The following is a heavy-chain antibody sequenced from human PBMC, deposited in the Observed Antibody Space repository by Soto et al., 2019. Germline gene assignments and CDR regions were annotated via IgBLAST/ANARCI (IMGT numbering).Heavy chain of an antibody. Sequence: QVQLVQSGAEVKTPGSSLKFSCKVSGSRFSNYVISWVRQAPGHGLEWLGRIIPIFNSTKYAQNFQGRVTITADKSTSTASLELSSLRSDDTAVYYCAREGRGKKAGYNGLVSLGYWGQGTLVTVSS. CDR2: IIPIFNST. J-gene: IGHJ4*02. D-gene: IGHD2-2*02. V-gene: IGHV1-69*06. CDR1: GSRFSNYV. CDR3: AREGRGKKAGYNGLVSLGY.